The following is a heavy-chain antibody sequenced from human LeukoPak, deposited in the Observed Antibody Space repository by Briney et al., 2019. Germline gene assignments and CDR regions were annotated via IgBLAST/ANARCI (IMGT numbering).Heavy chain of an antibody. CDR3: ARSQGEVLHPLDY. CDR2: VYPKNGGT. CDR1: GYTFTAYY. J-gene: IGHJ4*02. D-gene: IGHD1-1*01. V-gene: IGHV1-2*02. Sequence: ASVTVSCKASGYTFTAYYVHWVRQAPGQGLEWMGWVYPKNGGTNHAQTFQGRVAMTRDTSISTAYMELSRLRSDDTAVYYCARSQGEVLHPLDYWGQGTLVTVSS.